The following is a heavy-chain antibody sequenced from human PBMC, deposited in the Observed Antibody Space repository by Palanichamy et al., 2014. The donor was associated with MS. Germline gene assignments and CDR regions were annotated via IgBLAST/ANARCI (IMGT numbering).Heavy chain of an antibody. CDR3: ARDSLLYYYDTSTIPRDVFDI. Sequence: GQLVESGGGVVQPGRSPETLPVQRLGFTFSRYGMHWVRQAPGKGLEWVAVIWYDGSKKYYEDSLKGRFTISRDNARNTLYLEMSSLRAEDTAVYYCARDSLLYYYDTSTIPRDVFDIWGQGTMVTVSS. V-gene: IGHV3-33*01. CDR2: IWYDGSKK. CDR1: GFTFSRYG. J-gene: IGHJ3*02. D-gene: IGHD3-22*01.